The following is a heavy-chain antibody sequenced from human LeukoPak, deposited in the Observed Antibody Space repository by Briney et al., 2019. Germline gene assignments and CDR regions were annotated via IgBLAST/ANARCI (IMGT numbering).Heavy chain of an antibody. CDR3: ARGLGDSSGYYFSDN. Sequence: ASVKVSCKTPGGTFSTSAISWVRRAPGQGLEWMGGIIPIFGTGNYAQKFQGRVTITADEFTSTAYMELSSLTSEDTAVYYCARGLGDSSGYYFSDNWGQGTLVTVSS. V-gene: IGHV1-69*13. CDR2: IIPIFGTG. J-gene: IGHJ4*02. CDR1: GGTFSTSA. D-gene: IGHD3-22*01.